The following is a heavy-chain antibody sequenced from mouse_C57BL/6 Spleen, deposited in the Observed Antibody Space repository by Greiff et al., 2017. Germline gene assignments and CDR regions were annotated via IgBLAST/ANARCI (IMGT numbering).Heavy chain of an antibody. D-gene: IGHD5-1*01. CDR3: ARDGQYNYFDY. V-gene: IGHV5-4*01. Sequence: EVKLVESGGGLVKPGGSLKLSCAASGFTFSSYAMSWVRQTPEKRLAWVATISDGGSYTYYPDNVKGRFTISRDNAKNNLYLQMIHLKSEDTAMYYCARDGQYNYFDYWGQGTTLTVSS. CDR1: GFTFSSYA. J-gene: IGHJ2*01. CDR2: ISDGGSYT.